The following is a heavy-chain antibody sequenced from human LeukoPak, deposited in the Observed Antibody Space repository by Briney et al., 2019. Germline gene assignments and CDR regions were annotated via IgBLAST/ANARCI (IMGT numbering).Heavy chain of an antibody. CDR2: IKQDGSEK. Sequence: GGSLRLSCAASGFTFSSYWMSWVRQAPGKGLEWVANIKQDGSEKYYVDSVKGRCTISRDNAKNSLYLQMNSLRAEETAVYYCARDNLSGRGYYYGMDVWGQGPTVTLSS. V-gene: IGHV3-7*01. CDR3: ARDNLSGRGYYYGMDV. CDR1: GFTFSSYW. J-gene: IGHJ6*02.